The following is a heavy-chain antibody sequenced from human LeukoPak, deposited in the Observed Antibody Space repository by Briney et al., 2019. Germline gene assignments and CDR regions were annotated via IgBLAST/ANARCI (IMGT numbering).Heavy chain of an antibody. Sequence: PSETLSLTCTVSGGSITGYYWSWIRQPPGKGLEWIVYIYYSGSTNYNPSLRSRVTISVDTPKNQFSLKLSSVTAADTAVYYCARGLHSISRPGFDYWGQGTLVTVSS. CDR1: GGSITGYY. J-gene: IGHJ4*02. D-gene: IGHD3-16*01. CDR3: ARGLHSISRPGFDY. CDR2: IYYSGST. V-gene: IGHV4-59*01.